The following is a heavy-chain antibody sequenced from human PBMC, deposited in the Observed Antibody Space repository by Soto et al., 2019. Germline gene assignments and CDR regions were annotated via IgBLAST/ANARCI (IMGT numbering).Heavy chain of an antibody. D-gene: IGHD2-2*01. Sequence: PSETLSLTCAVSGGSISSGGYSWSWIRQPPGKGQEWIGYIYHSGCTYYNPSLNSRVTISVDRSKNQFSLKLSSVTAADTAVYYCARVPDRWGQGTLVTVSS. CDR2: IYHSGCT. CDR1: GGSISSGGYS. V-gene: IGHV4-30-2*01. J-gene: IGHJ5*02. CDR3: ARVPDR.